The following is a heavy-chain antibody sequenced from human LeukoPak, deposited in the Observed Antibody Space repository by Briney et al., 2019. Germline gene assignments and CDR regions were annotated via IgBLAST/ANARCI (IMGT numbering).Heavy chain of an antibody. CDR2: ISRNGGRT. CDR1: GFTFSTYA. D-gene: IGHD3-10*01. Sequence: AGGSLRLSCSASGFTFSTYAMHWVRQAPGKGLEYVSAISRNGGRTYYADSVKGRFTISRDDSKNTLYLQMSCLRAEDTAVYYCVKDLPSGGGVDYWGQGTLVTVSS. J-gene: IGHJ4*02. CDR3: VKDLPSGGGVDY. V-gene: IGHV3-64D*06.